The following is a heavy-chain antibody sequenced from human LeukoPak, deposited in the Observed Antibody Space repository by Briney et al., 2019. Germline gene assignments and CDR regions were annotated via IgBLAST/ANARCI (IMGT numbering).Heavy chain of an antibody. CDR3: ARGGDGDAFDI. Sequence: PGRSLRLSCAASGFAFSSYGMHWVRQAPGKGLEWVAVIWYDGSNKYYADSVKGRFTISRDNSKNTLYLQMNSLRAEDTAVYYCARGGDGDAFDIWGRGTMVTVSS. D-gene: IGHD2-21*01. V-gene: IGHV3-33*01. J-gene: IGHJ3*02. CDR2: IWYDGSNK. CDR1: GFAFSSYG.